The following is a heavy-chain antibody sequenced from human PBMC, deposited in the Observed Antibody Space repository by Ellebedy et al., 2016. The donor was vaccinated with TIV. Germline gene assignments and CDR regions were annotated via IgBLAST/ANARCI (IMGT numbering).Heavy chain of an antibody. Sequence: PGGSLRLSCAASGFTFSDYVMAWVRQVPGKGLEWVSAVSERDGRTFYADSVKGRFSISRDNFKNTLFLQMHSLAAGDTAVYYCTKHADNWGFFDYWGHGTLVTVSS. J-gene: IGHJ4*01. V-gene: IGHV3-23*01. D-gene: IGHD1-1*01. CDR1: GFTFSDYV. CDR2: VSERDGRT. CDR3: TKHADNWGFFDY.